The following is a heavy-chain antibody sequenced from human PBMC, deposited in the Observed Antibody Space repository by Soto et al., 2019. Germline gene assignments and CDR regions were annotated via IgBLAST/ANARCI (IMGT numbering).Heavy chain of an antibody. CDR3: ARAAVAAGGTFDK. CDR1: GGSFSGFF. J-gene: IGHJ4*02. V-gene: IGHV4-34*01. D-gene: IGHD6-13*01. CDR2: VNHGGST. Sequence: SETLSLTCAVSGGSFSGFFWGWIRQPPGKGLEWIGEVNHGGSTNYNPSLKSRVTISSDTSKNHFSLTLRSVTAADTAVYYCARAAVAAGGTFDKWGKGALVTVS.